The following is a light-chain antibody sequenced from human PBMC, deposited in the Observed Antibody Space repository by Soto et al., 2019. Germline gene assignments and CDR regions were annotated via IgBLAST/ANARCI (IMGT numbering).Light chain of an antibody. CDR2: GAS. Sequence: EIVMTQSPATLSVSPGERATLSCRASQSVSSNLAWYQQKPGQAPRLLMYGASTRATGIPDRCSCSGSGTEFTLTISSLQSEDLAVYYCQQHNNWPPWTFGQGTKVEIK. CDR3: QQHNNWPPWT. CDR1: QSVSSN. V-gene: IGKV3-15*01. J-gene: IGKJ1*01.